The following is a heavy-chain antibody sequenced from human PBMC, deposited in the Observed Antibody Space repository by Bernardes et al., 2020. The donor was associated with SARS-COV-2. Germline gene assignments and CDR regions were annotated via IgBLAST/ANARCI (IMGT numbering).Heavy chain of an antibody. D-gene: IGHD6-19*01. CDR3: APDTSGWFVGY. CDR1: GFTFSNYA. CDR2: ISASGRST. V-gene: IGHV3-23*01. J-gene: IGHJ4*02. Sequence: GRSLRLSCAASGFTFSNYAMSWVRQAPGKWLEWVSGISASGRSTYYADSVEGRFTISRDNSKNTLHLQMNSLRAEDTALYHCAPDTSGWFVGYWGQGTLVTVSS.